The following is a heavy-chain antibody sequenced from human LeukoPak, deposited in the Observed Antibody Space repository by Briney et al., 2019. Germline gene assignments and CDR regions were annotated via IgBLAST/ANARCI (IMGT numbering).Heavy chain of an antibody. CDR3: ARLFDWGSDHWYFDL. CDR2: IYYSGST. CDR1: GGSISSGGYY. J-gene: IGHJ2*01. D-gene: IGHD3-9*01. Sequence: SETLSLTCTVSGGSISSGGYYWSWIRQHPGKGLAWIGYIYYSGSTYYNPSLKSRVTISVDTSKNQFSLELSSMTAADTAVYYCARLFDWGSDHWYFDLWGRGTLVTVSS. V-gene: IGHV4-31*03.